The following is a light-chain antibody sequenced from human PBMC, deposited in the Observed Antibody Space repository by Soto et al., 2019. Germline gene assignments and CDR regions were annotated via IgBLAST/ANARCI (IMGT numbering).Light chain of an antibody. V-gene: IGKV1-27*01. J-gene: IGKJ5*01. Sequence: DIQMTQSPSSLSASVGDRVTITCRASQDISVYLAWYQQKPGKVPKLLIYSASTLQSGVPSRFSGSGSGTDFNLTISSLQPEDVATYYCQKFNTAPLTFGPGTRLEIK. CDR3: QKFNTAPLT. CDR2: SAS. CDR1: QDISVY.